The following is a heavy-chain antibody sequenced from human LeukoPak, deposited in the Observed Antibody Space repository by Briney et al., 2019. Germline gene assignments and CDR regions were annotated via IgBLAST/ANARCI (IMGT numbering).Heavy chain of an antibody. Sequence: GGSLRLPRAASGFTFSSYSMNWVRQAPGKGLEWVSSISSSSSYIYYADSVKGRFTISRDNAMNSLYLQMNSLRAEDTAVYYCARDAGYYYYGMDVWGQGTTVTVSS. CDR2: ISSSSSYI. J-gene: IGHJ6*02. CDR1: GFTFSSYS. V-gene: IGHV3-21*01. CDR3: ARDAGYYYYGMDV.